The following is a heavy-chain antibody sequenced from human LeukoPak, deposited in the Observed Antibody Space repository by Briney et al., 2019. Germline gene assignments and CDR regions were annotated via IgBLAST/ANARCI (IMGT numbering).Heavy chain of an antibody. J-gene: IGHJ5*02. CDR2: IRHDESNK. CDR3: AKFSYGDYVA. D-gene: IGHD4-17*01. Sequence: GGSLRLSCAASGFTFSSYGMHWVRQAPGKGLEWVAFIRHDESNKYYADSVKGRFTISRDNSKNTLSLQMNSLRPDDTAVYYCAKFSYGDYVAWGQGTLVIVSS. V-gene: IGHV3-30*02. CDR1: GFTFSSYG.